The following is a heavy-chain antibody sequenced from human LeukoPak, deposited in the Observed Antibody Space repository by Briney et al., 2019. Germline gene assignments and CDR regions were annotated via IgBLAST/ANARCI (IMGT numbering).Heavy chain of an antibody. J-gene: IGHJ4*02. CDR2: IYHSGST. CDR3: ARLWWELLGGFDY. CDR1: GYSISSGYY. V-gene: IGHV4-38-2*01. Sequence: SETLSLTCAVSGYSISSGYYWGWIRQPPGKGLEWIGSIYHSGSTYYNPSLKSRVTIRVDTSKNQFSLKLSSVTDADTAVYYCARLWWELLGGFDYWGQGTLVTVSS. D-gene: IGHD1-26*01.